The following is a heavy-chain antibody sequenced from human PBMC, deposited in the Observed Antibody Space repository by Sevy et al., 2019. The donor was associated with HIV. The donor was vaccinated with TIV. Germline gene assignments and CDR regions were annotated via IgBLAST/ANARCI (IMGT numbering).Heavy chain of an antibody. Sequence: GGSLRLSCRASGFTFSNYDMHWVRQATGKGLEWVAGIDNDGDTYYPDSLKGRFTISRENVRESLYLQMNSLRAGDTAVYYFARELYYGMDVWGQGTTVTVSS. CDR1: GFTFSNYD. CDR2: IDNDGDT. J-gene: IGHJ6*02. CDR3: ARELYYGMDV. D-gene: IGHD3-10*01. V-gene: IGHV3-13*01.